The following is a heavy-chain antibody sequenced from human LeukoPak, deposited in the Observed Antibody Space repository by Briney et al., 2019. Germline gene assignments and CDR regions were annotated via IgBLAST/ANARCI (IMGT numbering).Heavy chain of an antibody. CDR1: GGSISSSTYY. Sequence: PSETLSLTCTVSGGSISSSTYYWGWIRQPPGKGLEWIGSIYYSGSTYYNPSLKSRVTISVDTSKNQFSLKLSSVTAADTAVYYCARMVSSSSYGIRYYYMDVWGKGTTVTVSS. J-gene: IGHJ6*03. D-gene: IGHD2-2*01. CDR2: IYYSGST. CDR3: ARMVSSSSYGIRYYYMDV. V-gene: IGHV4-39*07.